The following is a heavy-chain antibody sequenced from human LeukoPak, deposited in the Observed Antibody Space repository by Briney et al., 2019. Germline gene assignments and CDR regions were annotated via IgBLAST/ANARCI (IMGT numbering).Heavy chain of an antibody. CDR1: GGTFSSYA. Sequence: SVKVSCKASGGTFSSYAISWVRQAPGQGLEWMGGIIPIFGTANYAQKFQGRVTITADESTSTAYMELSSLRSEDTAVYYCARDRDGSGTSAIDIWGQGTMVTVSS. CDR2: IIPIFGTA. CDR3: ARDRDGSGTSAIDI. D-gene: IGHD3-10*01. J-gene: IGHJ3*02. V-gene: IGHV1-69*01.